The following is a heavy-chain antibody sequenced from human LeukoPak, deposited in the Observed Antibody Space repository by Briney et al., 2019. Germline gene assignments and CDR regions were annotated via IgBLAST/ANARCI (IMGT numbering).Heavy chain of an antibody. D-gene: IGHD4-23*01. V-gene: IGHV4-61*02. CDR3: ARAWRRGPGNGLLFDY. Sequence: SETLSLTCTVSGGSISSGSYYWSWIRQPAGKGLEWIGRIYTSGSTNYNPSLKSRVTISVDKSRNQFSLRLSSVTAADTAVYYCARAWRRGPGNGLLFDYWGQGTLVTVSS. CDR2: IYTSGST. CDR1: GGSISSGSYY. J-gene: IGHJ4*02.